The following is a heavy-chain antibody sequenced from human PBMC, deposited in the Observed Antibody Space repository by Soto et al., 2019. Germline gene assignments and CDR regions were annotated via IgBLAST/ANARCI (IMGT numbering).Heavy chain of an antibody. J-gene: IGHJ5*02. Sequence: QVQLVQSGAEVKKPGSSVKVSCKASGGTFSNYAITWVRQAPGQGLEWLGRIIPIFVSANYAQKFQGRVTITAYESTTTDYMELSSLRSDYTAVYYCAKDGGQDGYFGNWFDPWGQGTLVTVSS. V-gene: IGHV1-69*15. CDR3: AKDGGQDGYFGNWFDP. D-gene: IGHD5-12*01. CDR1: GGTFSNYA. CDR2: IIPIFVSA.